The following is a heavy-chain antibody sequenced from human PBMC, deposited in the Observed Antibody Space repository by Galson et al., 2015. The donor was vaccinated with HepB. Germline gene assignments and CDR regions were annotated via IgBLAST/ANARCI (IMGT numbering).Heavy chain of an antibody. CDR3: ARDLEQLVQGSFDY. CDR1: GDSVSSNSAA. CDR2: TYYRSKWYN. D-gene: IGHD6-13*01. Sequence: CAISGDSVSSNSAAWNWIRQSPSRGLEWLGRTYYRSKWYNDYAVSVKSRITINPDTSKNQFSLQLNSVTPEDTAVYYCARDLEQLVQGSFDYWGQGTLVTVSS. V-gene: IGHV6-1*01. J-gene: IGHJ4*02.